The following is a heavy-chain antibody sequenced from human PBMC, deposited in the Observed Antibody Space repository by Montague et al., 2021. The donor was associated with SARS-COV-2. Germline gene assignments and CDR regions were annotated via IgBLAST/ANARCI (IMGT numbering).Heavy chain of an antibody. CDR1: GYSISSGYS. D-gene: IGHD2-15*01. Sequence: SETLSLTCTVSGYSISSGYSLGWIRQPPGKGLEWIGGIYHSGSTYYNPSLQSRVTISVDTSKNQFSLMLIAVTAADTAVYYCARERRYCSGGSGYSGWFDPWGQGTLVTVSS. CDR2: IYHSGST. CDR3: ARERRYCSGGSGYSGWFDP. V-gene: IGHV4-38-2*02. J-gene: IGHJ5*02.